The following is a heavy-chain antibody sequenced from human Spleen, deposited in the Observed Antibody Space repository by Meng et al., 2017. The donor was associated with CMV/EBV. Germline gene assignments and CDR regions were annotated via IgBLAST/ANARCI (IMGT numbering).Heavy chain of an antibody. CDR3: ARDRYTNNKAFDP. J-gene: IGHJ5*02. V-gene: IGHV4-31*03. Sequence: SETLSLTCTVSSGSITSGSYYWSWIRQPPGKGLEWIGYMYNSGSTYYNPSLQGRVTISVDTSKNQFSLNLSSVTAADTAVYYCARDRYTNNKAFDPWGQGTLVTVSS. CDR1: SGSITSGSYY. CDR2: MYNSGST. D-gene: IGHD2-2*02.